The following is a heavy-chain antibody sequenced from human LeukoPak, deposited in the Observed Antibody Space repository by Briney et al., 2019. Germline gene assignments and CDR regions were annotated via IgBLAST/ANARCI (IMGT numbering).Heavy chain of an antibody. CDR1: GFTFSDYY. CDR3: AKKSGNLYYFDY. D-gene: IGHD1-14*01. V-gene: IGHV3-23*01. CDR2: ISGSGVST. J-gene: IGHJ4*02. Sequence: GGSLRLSCAASGFTFSDYYMGWIRRAPGKGLEWVSAISGSGVSTYYADSVKGRFTISRDDSQNTLALQMNSLRAEDTAVYYCAKKSGNLYYFDYWGQGTLVTVSS.